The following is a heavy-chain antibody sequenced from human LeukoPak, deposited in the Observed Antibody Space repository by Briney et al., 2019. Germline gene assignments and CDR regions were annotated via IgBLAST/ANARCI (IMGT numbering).Heavy chain of an antibody. CDR1: GFTFSSYW. V-gene: IGHV3-74*01. D-gene: IGHD6-19*01. Sequence: GGSLRLSCAASGFTFSSYWMHWVRQAPGKGPVWVSRINSDGSRTSYADSVKGRFTISRDNAKNSLYLQMNSLRAEDTAVYYCARDVRSYSSGWSYYYYYMDVWGKGTTVTVSS. J-gene: IGHJ6*03. CDR2: INSDGSRT. CDR3: ARDVRSYSSGWSYYYYYMDV.